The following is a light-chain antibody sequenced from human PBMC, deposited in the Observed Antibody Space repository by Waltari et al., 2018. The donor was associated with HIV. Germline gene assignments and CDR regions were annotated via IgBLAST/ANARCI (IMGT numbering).Light chain of an antibody. V-gene: IGLV2-14*01. Sequence: QSALTQPASVSGSTGQSITISCTGTSRQGGGYNHVSWYQQHPGKAPKPMIYDVSNRPSGVSNRFSGSKSGNTASLTISGLQAEDEADYYCSSYTSSSTLYVFGTGTKVTVL. CDR3: SSYTSSSTLYV. J-gene: IGLJ1*01. CDR2: DVS. CDR1: SRQGGGYNH.